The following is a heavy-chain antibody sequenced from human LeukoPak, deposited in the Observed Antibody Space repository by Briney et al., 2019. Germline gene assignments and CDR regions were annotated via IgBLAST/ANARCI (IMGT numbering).Heavy chain of an antibody. J-gene: IGHJ4*02. Sequence: GGSLRLSCAASGFTFSRYGMNWVRQAPGKGLEWVALISYDGSNKYYADSVKGRFTISRDDSKNTLYLQMNSLRAEDTAVYYCASYSGSGSYYGGALDYWGQGTLVTVSS. CDR1: GFTFSRYG. CDR2: ISYDGSNK. CDR3: ASYSGSGSYYGGALDY. D-gene: IGHD3-10*01. V-gene: IGHV3-30*03.